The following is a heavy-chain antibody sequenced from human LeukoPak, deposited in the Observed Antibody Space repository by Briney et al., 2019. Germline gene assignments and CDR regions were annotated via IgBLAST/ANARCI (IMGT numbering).Heavy chain of an antibody. Sequence: HPGGSLRLSCAASGFTFSDYYMSWIRQAPGKGLEWVSYISSSGSTLYYADSVKGRFTISRDNAKNSLYLQMNSLRAEDTAVYYCASYYDYVWGSYRPIDYWGQGTLVTVSS. CDR3: ASYYDYVWGSYRPIDY. CDR2: ISSSGSTL. D-gene: IGHD3-16*02. V-gene: IGHV3-11*01. CDR1: GFTFSDYY. J-gene: IGHJ4*02.